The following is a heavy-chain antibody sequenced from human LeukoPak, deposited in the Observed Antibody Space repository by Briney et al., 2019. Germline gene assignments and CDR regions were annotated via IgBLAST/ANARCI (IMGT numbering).Heavy chain of an antibody. Sequence: SETLSLTCTVSGGSITSSDHWWAWIRLPPGRGLEWIGSIYYSGSTYYNPPLKSRATISVDTSKNQFSLKLSSVTAADAAVYFCARRSSSWYYFEDWGQGTLVTVSS. V-gene: IGHV4-39*07. CDR3: ARRSSSWYYFED. CDR2: IYYSGST. J-gene: IGHJ4*02. CDR1: GGSITSSDHW. D-gene: IGHD6-13*01.